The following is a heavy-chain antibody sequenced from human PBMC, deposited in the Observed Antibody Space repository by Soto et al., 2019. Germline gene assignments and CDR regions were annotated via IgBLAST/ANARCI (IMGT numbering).Heavy chain of an antibody. CDR2: IYYSGNT. D-gene: IGHD5-18*01. V-gene: IGHV4-59*01. Sequence: QPPGKGLEWIGYIYYSGNTNYNPSLKSRVIISVDTSKNLFSLKLTSVTAADTAVYYCSRIPVDTTRVYWPVPGGQLTL. CDR3: SRIPVDTTRVYWPVP. J-gene: IGHJ5*02.